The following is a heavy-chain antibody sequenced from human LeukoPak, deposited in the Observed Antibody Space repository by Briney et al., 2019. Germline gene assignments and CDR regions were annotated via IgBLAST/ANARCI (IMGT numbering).Heavy chain of an antibody. J-gene: IGHJ4*02. D-gene: IGHD5-18*01. CDR1: GITISDAW. CDR3: VTPPD. CDR2: IKSKSAGGTT. V-gene: IGHV3-15*01. Sequence: PGGSLRLSCEASGITISDAWMSWVRQAPGKGLEWVGRIKSKSAGGTTDHAAPVKGRFTIPRDDSKNTLYLQMNSLTIEDTAVYYCVTPPDWGQGTLVTVSS.